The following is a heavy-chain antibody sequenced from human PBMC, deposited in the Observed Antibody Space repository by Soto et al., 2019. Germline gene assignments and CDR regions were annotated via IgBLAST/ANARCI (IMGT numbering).Heavy chain of an antibody. CDR3: ARDGSQLPNYCFDY. CDR2: INPSSGST. Sequence: GASVKVSCRASGYTFTNYYMHWVGQAPGQGLEWMGIINPSSGSTSYAQKFQGRVSVTRDTSTSTVYMDLSSLSSEDTALYYCARDGSQLPNYCFDYWGQGTRVTVSS. CDR1: GYTFTNYY. V-gene: IGHV1-46*01. J-gene: IGHJ4*02. D-gene: IGHD2-2*01.